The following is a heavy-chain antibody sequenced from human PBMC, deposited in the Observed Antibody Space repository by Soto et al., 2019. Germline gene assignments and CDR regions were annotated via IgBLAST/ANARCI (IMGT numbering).Heavy chain of an antibody. D-gene: IGHD2-15*01. V-gene: IGHV4-4*02. Sequence: SETLSLTCAVSSGSISSSNWWSWVRQPPGKGLEWIGEIYHSGSTNYNPSLKSRVTISVDKSKNQFSLKLSSVTAADTAVYYCARGGDIRFYYYMDVWGKGTTVTVSS. CDR2: IYHSGST. CDR1: SGSISSSNW. J-gene: IGHJ6*03. CDR3: ARGGDIRFYYYMDV.